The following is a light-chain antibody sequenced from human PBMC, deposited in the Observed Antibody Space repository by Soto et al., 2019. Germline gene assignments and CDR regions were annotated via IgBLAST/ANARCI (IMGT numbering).Light chain of an antibody. CDR3: QHYGSSLIP. J-gene: IGKJ5*01. V-gene: IGKV3-20*01. CDR1: QSVSSIY. CDR2: GAS. Sequence: ENVLTQSPCTQSLSPGERVPLYCRASQSVSSIYLAWYQQKPGQAPRLLIYGASTRATGIPDRFSGSGSGTDFTLTISRLEPEDFAVYFCQHYGSSLIPFGQGTRLAIK.